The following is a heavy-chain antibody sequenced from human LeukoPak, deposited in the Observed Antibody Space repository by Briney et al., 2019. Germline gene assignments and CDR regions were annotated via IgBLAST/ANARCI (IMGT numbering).Heavy chain of an antibody. CDR1: GGSFSGYY. Sequence: TSETLSLTCAVYGGSFSGYYWSWIRQPPGKGLEWIGEINHSGSTNYNPSLKSRVTISVDTSKNQFSLKLSSVTAADTAVYYCARGGGKYYDFWSGYFTPFDYWGQGTLVTVSS. V-gene: IGHV4-34*01. D-gene: IGHD3-3*01. J-gene: IGHJ4*02. CDR2: INHSGST. CDR3: ARGGGKYYDFWSGYFTPFDY.